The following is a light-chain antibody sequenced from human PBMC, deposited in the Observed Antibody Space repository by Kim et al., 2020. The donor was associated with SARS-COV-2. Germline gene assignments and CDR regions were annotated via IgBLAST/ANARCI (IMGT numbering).Light chain of an antibody. V-gene: IGLV3-19*01. CDR1: SLRSYY. Sequence: VALGQQARITCRGDSLRSYYATWYQQKPGQAPIVVIYGKNNRPSGVPDRFSGSSSGNTASLTITGTQAGDEADYYCNSRDSNDNVVFGGGTQLTVL. CDR3: NSRDSNDNVV. CDR2: GKN. J-gene: IGLJ2*01.